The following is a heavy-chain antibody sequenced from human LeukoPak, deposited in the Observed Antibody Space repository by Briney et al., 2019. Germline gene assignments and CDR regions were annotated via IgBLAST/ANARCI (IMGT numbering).Heavy chain of an antibody. D-gene: IGHD1-26*01. J-gene: IGHJ4*02. CDR1: GFTFSSYA. Sequence: GRSLRPSCAASGFTFSSYAMHWVRQAPGKGLEWVAVISYDGSNKYYADSVKGRFTISRDNSKNTLYLQMNSLRAEDTAVYYCARDKAGKWETPGDYWGQGTLVTVSS. CDR3: ARDKAGKWETPGDY. V-gene: IGHV3-30-3*01. CDR2: ISYDGSNK.